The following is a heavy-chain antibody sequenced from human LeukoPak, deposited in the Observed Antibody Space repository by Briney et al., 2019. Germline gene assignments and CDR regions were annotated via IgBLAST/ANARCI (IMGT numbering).Heavy chain of an antibody. J-gene: IGHJ6*02. Sequence: SQTLSLTCTVSGGSIKSFYWSWIRQPAGKGLEWVGRVFSRGTTNYNPSLKSRVTVSLDTSKNHFSLKLSSVTAADTAVYYCARGRYDNLTGHLARLDVWGQGTTVIVSS. CDR1: GGSIKSFY. D-gene: IGHD3-9*01. V-gene: IGHV4-4*07. CDR2: VFSRGTT. CDR3: ARGRYDNLTGHLARLDV.